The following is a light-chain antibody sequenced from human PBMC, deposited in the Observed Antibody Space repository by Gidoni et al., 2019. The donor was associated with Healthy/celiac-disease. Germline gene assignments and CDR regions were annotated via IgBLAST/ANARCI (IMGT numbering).Light chain of an antibody. V-gene: IGKV1-12*02. CDR2: SAS. J-gene: IGKJ4*01. CDR3: QQANSFPFT. CDR1: QCISSW. Sequence: DIQMPKSPSSVSTSVGARVPITCRASQCISSWLAWYQQKPGKAPNLLIYSASSLQSGVPSRFGSGSVTYFTLTISSHQPEDFATYYCQQANSFPFTFGGGTKVEIK.